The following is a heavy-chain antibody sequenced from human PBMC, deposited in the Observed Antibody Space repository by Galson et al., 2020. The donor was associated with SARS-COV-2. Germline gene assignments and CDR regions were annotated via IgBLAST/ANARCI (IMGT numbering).Heavy chain of an antibody. D-gene: IGHD3-9*01. CDR1: GGSISSSSYY. V-gene: IGHV4-39*01. CDR2: IYYSGST. J-gene: IGHJ4*02. CDR3: ARQLDILTGYPFLFDY. Sequence: SETLSLTCTVSGGSISSSSYYWGWIRQPPGKGLEWIGSIYYSGSTYYNPSLKSRVTISVDTPKNQFSLKLSSVTAADTAVYYCARQLDILTGYPFLFDYWGQGTLVTVSS.